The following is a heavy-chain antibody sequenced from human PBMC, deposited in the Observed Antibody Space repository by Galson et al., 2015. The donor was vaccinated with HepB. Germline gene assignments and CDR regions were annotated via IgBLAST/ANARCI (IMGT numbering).Heavy chain of an antibody. CDR3: ARQVGFTSGSYDY. CDR2: ISWGSNYI. Sequence: SLRLSCAASGFTFSRFTMNWVRHVPGKGLEWVSSISWGSNYISYADSVKGRFTISRDNAKNSLFLQVSSLRVEDTAVYYCARQVGFTSGSYDYWGQGTLVTVSS. D-gene: IGHD1-26*01. V-gene: IGHV3-21*01. CDR1: GFTFSRFT. J-gene: IGHJ4*02.